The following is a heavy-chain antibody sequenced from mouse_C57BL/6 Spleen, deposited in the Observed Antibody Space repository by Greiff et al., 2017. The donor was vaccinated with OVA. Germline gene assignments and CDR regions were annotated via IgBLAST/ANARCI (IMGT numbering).Heavy chain of an antibody. V-gene: IGHV5-4*01. CDR3: ATVYYDYDGGFDY. CDR1: GFTFSSYA. J-gene: IGHJ2*01. CDR2: ISDGGSYT. D-gene: IGHD2-4*01. Sequence: EVQVVESGGGLVKPGGSLKLSCAASGFTFSSYAMSWVRQTPEKRLEWVATISDGGSYTYYPDNVKGRFTISRDNAKNNLYLQMSHLKSEDTAMYYCATVYYDYDGGFDYWGQGTTLTVSS.